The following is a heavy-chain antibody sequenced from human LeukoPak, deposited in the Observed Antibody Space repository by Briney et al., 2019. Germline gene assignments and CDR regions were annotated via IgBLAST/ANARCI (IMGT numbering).Heavy chain of an antibody. D-gene: IGHD2-2*01. CDR3: AKGHIVVVPSTRYFDY. CDR1: GFTFSSYA. V-gene: IGHV3-23*01. J-gene: IGHJ4*02. Sequence: GGSLRLSCAASGFTFSSYAMSWVRQAPGKGLEWVSVISDSGGSTLYADSVKGRFTISRDNSKNTLYLQMNSPRAEDTAVYYCAKGHIVVVPSTRYFDYWGQGTLVTVSS. CDR2: ISDSGGST.